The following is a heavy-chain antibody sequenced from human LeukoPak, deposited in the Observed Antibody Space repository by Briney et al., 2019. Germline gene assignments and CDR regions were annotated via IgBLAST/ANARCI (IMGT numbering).Heavy chain of an antibody. CDR2: ISGSGGST. J-gene: IGHJ4*02. CDR3: AKDVVDTAMVGALDY. Sequence: GGSLRLSCAASGFTFSSYSMNWVRQAPGKGLEWVSAISGSGGSTYYADSVKGRFTISRDNSKNTLYLQMNSLRAEDTAVYYCAKDVVDTAMVGALDYWGQGTLVTVSS. D-gene: IGHD5-18*01. V-gene: IGHV3-23*01. CDR1: GFTFSSYS.